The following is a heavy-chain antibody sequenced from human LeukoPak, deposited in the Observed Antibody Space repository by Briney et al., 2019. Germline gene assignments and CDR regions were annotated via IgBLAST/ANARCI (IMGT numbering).Heavy chain of an antibody. CDR1: GGSISSYY. D-gene: IGHD2-21*02. J-gene: IGHJ6*03. Sequence: PSETLSLTCTVSGGSISSYYWSWIRQPAGKGLEWIGRIYSSGSTNYNPSLKSRVTISVDKSKSQFSLKLTSVTAADTAVYYCARSVNGDSFYYYYMDVWGKGTTVTVSS. CDR2: IYSSGST. CDR3: ARSVNGDSFYYYYMDV. V-gene: IGHV4-4*07.